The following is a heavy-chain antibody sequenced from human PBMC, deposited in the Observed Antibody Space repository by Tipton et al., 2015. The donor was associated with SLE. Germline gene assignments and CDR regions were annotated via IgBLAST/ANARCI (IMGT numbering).Heavy chain of an antibody. CDR3: ARDYKVTNPDQGNFHY. J-gene: IGHJ1*01. CDR2: ILHIGNT. Sequence: GSLRLSCTVSGDSIRSSGYFWAWIRQPPGKGLEWIGSILHIGNTYYNPSLKSRVTISVYRSKNHFSLKGNSATAADTAVYYCARDYKVTNPDQGNFHYWGQGTLVTVSS. CDR1: GDSIRSSGYF. D-gene: IGHD4-17*01. V-gene: IGHV4-39*07.